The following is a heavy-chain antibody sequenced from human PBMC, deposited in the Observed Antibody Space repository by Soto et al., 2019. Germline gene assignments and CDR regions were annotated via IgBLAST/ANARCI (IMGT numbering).Heavy chain of an antibody. D-gene: IGHD3-16*01. V-gene: IGHV1-69*08. Sequence: QVQLVQSGAEVKKPGSSVRVSCKASGTIFSSYTISWVRQAPGQGLEWMGRIIPILGETNSAQKFQGRVTLXXDKSTKTAYMELNSLRLEDTALYYCARGLGGRMDDWGQGTTVTVSS. J-gene: IGHJ6*02. CDR1: GTIFSSYT. CDR3: ARGLGGRMDD. CDR2: IIPILGET.